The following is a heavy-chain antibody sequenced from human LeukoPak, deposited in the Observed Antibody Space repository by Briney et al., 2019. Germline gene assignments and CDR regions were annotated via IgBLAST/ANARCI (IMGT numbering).Heavy chain of an antibody. Sequence: PSETLSLTCTVSGGSISSSYYYWSWIRQHPGKGLEWIGYMYYSGSTNYNPSLKSRVTISVDTSKNQFSLKLSSVTAADTAVYYCARGATSLSYFDSRGQGTLVTVSS. J-gene: IGHJ4*02. CDR1: GGSISSSYYY. V-gene: IGHV4-61*01. CDR2: MYYSGST. CDR3: ARGATSLSYFDS. D-gene: IGHD2/OR15-2a*01.